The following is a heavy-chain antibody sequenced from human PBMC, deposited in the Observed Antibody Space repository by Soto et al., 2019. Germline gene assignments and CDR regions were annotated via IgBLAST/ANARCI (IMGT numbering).Heavy chain of an antibody. D-gene: IGHD3-10*01. V-gene: IGHV4-30-4*01. CDR1: GGSISSGDYY. CDR2: IYYSGST. Sequence: QVQLQESGPGLVKPSQTLSLTCTVSGGSISSGDYYWSWIRQPPGKGLEWIGYIYYSGSTYYNPSLKSRVTISVDTSKNQFSLKLSSVTAADTAVFYCARVGGFGATTIDYWGQGTLVTVSS. CDR3: ARVGGFGATTIDY. J-gene: IGHJ4*02.